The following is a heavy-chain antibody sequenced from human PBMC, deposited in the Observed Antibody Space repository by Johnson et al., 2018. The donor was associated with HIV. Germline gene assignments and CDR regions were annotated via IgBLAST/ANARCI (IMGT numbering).Heavy chain of an antibody. CDR2: INWNGGST. Sequence: VLLVESGGRVVRPGGSLRLSCAASGFTFEDYGMSWVREAPGKGLEWVSGINWNGGSTGYVDSVKGRFTISRDNAKNSLYLQMNSLRAEDTALYYCARVRTAAGFDAFDIWGQGTVVTVSS. V-gene: IGHV3-20*04. J-gene: IGHJ3*02. CDR3: ARVRTAAGFDAFDI. D-gene: IGHD6-13*01. CDR1: GFTFEDYG.